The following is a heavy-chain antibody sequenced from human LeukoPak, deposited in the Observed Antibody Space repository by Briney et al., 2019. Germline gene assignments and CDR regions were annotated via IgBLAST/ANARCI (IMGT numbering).Heavy chain of an antibody. D-gene: IGHD2-15*01. V-gene: IGHV3-23*01. J-gene: IGHJ4*02. Sequence: PGGSLRLSCAASGFTFSRNAMTWVRQAPGMGLEWVSSVIDSGKDTYYAGSVKGRFTISRDNSKDTLYLQMNSLRVEDTAVYYCAKGVVDRGADCWSQGALVTVSS. CDR3: AKGVVDRGADC. CDR2: VIDSGKDT. CDR1: GFTFSRNA.